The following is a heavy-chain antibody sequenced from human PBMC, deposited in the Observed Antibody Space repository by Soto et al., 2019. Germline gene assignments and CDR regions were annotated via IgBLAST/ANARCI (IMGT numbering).Heavy chain of an antibody. CDR2: IYYSGST. CDR1: GGSISSGGYY. J-gene: IGHJ6*02. V-gene: IGHV4-31*03. Sequence: QVQLQESGPGLVKPSQTLSLTCTVSGGSISSGGYYWSWIRQHPGKGLEWIGYIYYSGSTYYNPSLKSRVTISVDTSKNQFSLKLSSVTAADTAVYYCARDKWYYYGSGLSHGSDYYYYGMDVWGQGTTVTVSS. CDR3: ARDKWYYYGSGLSHGSDYYYYGMDV. D-gene: IGHD3-10*01.